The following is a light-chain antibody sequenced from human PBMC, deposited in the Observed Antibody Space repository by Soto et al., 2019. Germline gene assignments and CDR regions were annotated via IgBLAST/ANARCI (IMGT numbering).Light chain of an antibody. Sequence: EIVLTQSPATLSLSPGERATLSCRASQSVSSYLAWYQQKPGQAPRLLIYAASARATGIPARFSGSGSGTDFTLTISSLQSEDFAVYYCQQYNNWPYTFGQGTRLEIK. CDR2: AAS. CDR1: QSVSSY. J-gene: IGKJ5*01. V-gene: IGKV3-15*01. CDR3: QQYNNWPYT.